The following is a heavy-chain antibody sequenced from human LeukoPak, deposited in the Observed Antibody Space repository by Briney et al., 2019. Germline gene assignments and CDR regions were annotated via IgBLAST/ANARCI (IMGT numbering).Heavy chain of an antibody. CDR1: GYTFTNYD. V-gene: IGHV1-8*01. Sequence: ASVKVSCKASGYTFTNYDINWVRQPTGQGPEWMGWMNPKSGNTGYAQKFQGRVTMTRNTSISTAYMELSSLRSDDTAVYYCARDQDIVVVVAALRQREMGGFAPWGQGTLVTVSS. CDR3: ARDQDIVVVVAALRQREMGGFAP. J-gene: IGHJ5*02. CDR2: MNPKSGNT. D-gene: IGHD2-15*01.